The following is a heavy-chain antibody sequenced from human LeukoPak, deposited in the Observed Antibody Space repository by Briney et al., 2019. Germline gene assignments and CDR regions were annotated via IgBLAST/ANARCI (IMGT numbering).Heavy chain of an antibody. CDR3: AKGSVSMAGTPGDV. CDR2: IGGGGYST. Sequence: GGSLRLSCAASGFTFSSYVMNWVRQAPGKGLEWVSTIGGGGYSTYYADSVKGRFTISRDNSKNTLFLQMNSLRAEDTAIYYCAKGSVSMAGTPGDVWGQGTTVTVSS. J-gene: IGHJ6*02. V-gene: IGHV3-23*01. CDR1: GFTFSSYV. D-gene: IGHD6-19*01.